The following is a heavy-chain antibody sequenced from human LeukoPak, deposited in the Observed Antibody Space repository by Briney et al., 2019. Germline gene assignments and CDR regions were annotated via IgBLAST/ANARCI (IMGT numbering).Heavy chain of an antibody. CDR3: ARPYDSSDYYYSDAFDI. J-gene: IGHJ3*02. Sequence: ASVKVSCKASGYTFTSYDINWVRQATGQGLEWMGWMNPNSGNTGYAQKFQGRVTMTRNTSISTAYMELSSLRSEDTAVYYCARPYDSSDYYYSDAFDIWGQGTMVTVSS. D-gene: IGHD3-22*01. V-gene: IGHV1-8*01. CDR2: MNPNSGNT. CDR1: GYTFTSYD.